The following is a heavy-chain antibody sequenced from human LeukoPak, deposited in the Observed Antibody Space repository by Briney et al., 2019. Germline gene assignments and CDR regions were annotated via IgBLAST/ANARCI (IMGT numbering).Heavy chain of an antibody. V-gene: IGHV3-23*01. CDR2: ISGSGGST. CDR1: GFTFSSYA. J-gene: IGHJ6*03. Sequence: GGSLRLSCAASGFTFSSYAMSWVRQAPGKGLEWVSAISGSGGSTYYADSVKGRFTISRDNSKNTLYLQMNSLRAEDTAVYYCAKDVGCSTTSCYIWASRYCYYYMDVWGKGTTVNVSS. D-gene: IGHD2-2*02. CDR3: AKDVGCSTTSCYIWASRYCYYYMDV.